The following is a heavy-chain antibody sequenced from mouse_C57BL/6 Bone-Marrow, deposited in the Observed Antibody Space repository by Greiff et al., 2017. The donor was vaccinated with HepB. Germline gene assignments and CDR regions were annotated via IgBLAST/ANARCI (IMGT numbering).Heavy chain of an antibody. CDR3: ARGGGNSYAMDY. CDR1: GYSITSGYY. Sequence: EVHLVESGPGLVKPSQSLSLTCSVTGYSITSGYYWNWIRQFPGNKLEWMGYISYDGSNNYNPSLKNRISITRDTSKNQFFLKLNSVTTEDTATYYCARGGGNSYAMDYWGQGTSVTVSS. D-gene: IGHD2-1*01. CDR2: ISYDGSN. V-gene: IGHV3-6*01. J-gene: IGHJ4*01.